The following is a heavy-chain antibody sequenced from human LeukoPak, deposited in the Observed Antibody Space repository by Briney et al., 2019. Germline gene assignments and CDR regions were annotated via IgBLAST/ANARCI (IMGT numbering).Heavy chain of an antibody. V-gene: IGHV4-39*02. Sequence: SETLSLTCTVPGGSISSSSYYWGWIRQPPGKGLEWIGSIYYSGSTYYNPSLKSRVTISEDTSKNQFSLKLSSVTAADTAVYYCAREAAAGQNWFDPWGQGTLVTVSS. D-gene: IGHD6-13*01. CDR3: AREAAAGQNWFDP. CDR1: GGSISSSSYY. CDR2: IYYSGST. J-gene: IGHJ5*02.